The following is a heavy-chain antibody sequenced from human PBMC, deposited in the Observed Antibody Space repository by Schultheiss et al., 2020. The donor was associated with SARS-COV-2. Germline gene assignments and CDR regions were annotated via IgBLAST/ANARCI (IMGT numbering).Heavy chain of an antibody. Sequence: GESLKISCAASGFTFSTYAMSWVRQAPGKGLEWVAVISYDGSNKYYADSVKGRFTISRDNSKNTLYLQMNSLRAGDTAVYYCARGYGLNFDYWGQGTLVTVSS. CDR3: ARGYGLNFDY. V-gene: IGHV3-30*03. CDR2: ISYDGSNK. J-gene: IGHJ4*02. CDR1: GFTFSTYA. D-gene: IGHD5-18*01.